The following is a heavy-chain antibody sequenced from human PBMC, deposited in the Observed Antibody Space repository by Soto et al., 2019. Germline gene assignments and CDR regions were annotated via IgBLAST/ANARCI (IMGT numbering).Heavy chain of an antibody. CDR3: AKDIFEEVVVAAYYYYGMDV. D-gene: IGHD2-15*01. Sequence: GGSLRLSCAASGFTFSSYGMHWVRQAPGKGLEWVAVISYDGSNKYYADSVKGRFTISRDNSKNTLYLQMNSLRAEDTAVYYCAKDIFEEVVVAAYYYYGMDVWGQGTTVTVSS. J-gene: IGHJ6*02. CDR1: GFTFSSYG. CDR2: ISYDGSNK. V-gene: IGHV3-30*18.